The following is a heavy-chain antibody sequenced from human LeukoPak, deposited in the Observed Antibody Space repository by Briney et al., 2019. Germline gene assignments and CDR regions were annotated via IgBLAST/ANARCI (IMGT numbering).Heavy chain of an antibody. CDR2: IYSGRST. CDR1: GFTVSSNY. Sequence: GGSLRLSCAASGFTVSSNYMNWVRQAPGKGLEWVSVIYSGRSTYYADSVKGRFTISRDNSKNTLYLQMNSLRAEDTAVYYCARVEQWLVKTWGQGTLVTVSS. V-gene: IGHV3-53*01. CDR3: ARVEQWLVKT. J-gene: IGHJ5*02. D-gene: IGHD6-19*01.